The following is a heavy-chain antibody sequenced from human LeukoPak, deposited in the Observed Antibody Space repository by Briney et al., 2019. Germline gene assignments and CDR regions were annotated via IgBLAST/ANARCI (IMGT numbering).Heavy chain of an antibody. J-gene: IGHJ4*02. D-gene: IGHD2-8*01. CDR1: GFTFSSFE. CDR2: ISESGNTI. V-gene: IGHV3-48*03. CDR3: ARDLSQGATTNTNGYFDY. Sequence: GGSLRLSCVASGFTFSSFEMNWVRQAPGKGLEWVSYISESGNTIYYADSVKGRFTISRDNAQNSLYLQMISLRGEDTAVYYCARDLSQGATTNTNGYFDYWGQGALVTVSS.